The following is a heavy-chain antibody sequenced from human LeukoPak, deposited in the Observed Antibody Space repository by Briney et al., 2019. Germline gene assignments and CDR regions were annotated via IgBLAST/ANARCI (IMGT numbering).Heavy chain of an antibody. J-gene: IGHJ4*02. CDR1: GFTFSSYW. CDR3: ARDSPLRYYFDY. CDR2: IKQDGSEK. V-gene: IGHV3-7*01. Sequence: PGGSLRLSCAASGFTFSSYWISWVRQAPGKGLEWVASIKQDGSEKYYVDSVKGRFTISRDNAKNSLYLQMNSLRAEDTAVYYCARDSPLRYYFDYWGQGTLVTVPS. D-gene: IGHD1-14*01.